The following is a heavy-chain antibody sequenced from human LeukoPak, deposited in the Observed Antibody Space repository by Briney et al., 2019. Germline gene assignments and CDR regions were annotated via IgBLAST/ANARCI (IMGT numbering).Heavy chain of an antibody. CDR1: GYTFTSYG. CDR3: AKDGGDYEFDY. Sequence: ASVKVSCKASGYTFTSYGISWVRQAPGQGLEWMGIINPSGDTTSYAQKFQGRVTMTRDTSTSTVQLELSSLRSEDTAVYYCAKDGGDYEFDYWGQGTLVTVSS. V-gene: IGHV1-46*01. CDR2: INPSGDTT. D-gene: IGHD4-17*01. J-gene: IGHJ4*02.